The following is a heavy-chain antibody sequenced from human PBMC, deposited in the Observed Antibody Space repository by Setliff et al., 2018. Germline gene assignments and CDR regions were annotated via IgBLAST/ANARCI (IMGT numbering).Heavy chain of an antibody. CDR3: ARGRSLLWFGDPGIDY. V-gene: IGHV4-30-4*08. CDR2: IYYSGST. Sequence: LSLTCTVSGGSISSGDYYWSWIRQPPGKGLEWIGYIYYSGSTYYNPSLKSRVTISVDTSKNQFSLKLSSVTAADTAVYYCARGRSLLWFGDPGIDYWGQGTLVTVSS. D-gene: IGHD3-10*01. CDR1: GGSISSGDYY. J-gene: IGHJ4*02.